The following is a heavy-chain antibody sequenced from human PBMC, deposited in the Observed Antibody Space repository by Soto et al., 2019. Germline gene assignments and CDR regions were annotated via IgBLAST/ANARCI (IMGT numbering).Heavy chain of an antibody. Sequence: QITLKESGPTLVKPTQTLTLTCTFSGFSLSTSGVGVGWIRQPPGKALEWRALIYWDDDKRYSPSLKSRLTITKDTSKNQVVLTMTNMDPVDTATYYCAHRGSSWYYFDYWGQGTLVTVSS. V-gene: IGHV2-5*02. CDR3: AHRGSSWYYFDY. CDR1: GFSLSTSGVG. CDR2: IYWDDDK. D-gene: IGHD6-13*01. J-gene: IGHJ4*02.